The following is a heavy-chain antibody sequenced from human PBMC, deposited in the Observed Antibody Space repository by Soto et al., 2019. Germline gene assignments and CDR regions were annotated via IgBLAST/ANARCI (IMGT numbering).Heavy chain of an antibody. V-gene: IGHV1-18*01. D-gene: IGHD3-16*01. J-gene: IGHJ4*02. CDR3: ARDREGEYPPERDCDY. CDR2: ISAYNGNT. CDR1: GYTFTSYG. Sequence: QVQLVQSGAEVKKPGASVKVSCKAFGYTFTSYGISWVRQAPGQGLEWMGWISAYNGNTNYAQKLQGRVTMTTDTSTHAAYMERGSLRSAGTAVYYCARDREGEYPPERDCDYWGQGTLVTFSA.